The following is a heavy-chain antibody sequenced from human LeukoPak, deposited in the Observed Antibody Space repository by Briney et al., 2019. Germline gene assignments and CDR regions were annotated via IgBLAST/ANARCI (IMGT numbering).Heavy chain of an antibody. Sequence: GGSLRLSCAASGFTISPHYMDWVRQSPGKGLEWVSSITSGGDYIYYADSVKGRFTTSRDNAKNSLSLQLNSLRVEDTAVYYCARGHYDVLAASYKWTPDYWGQGTLVTVSS. CDR3: ARGHYDVLAASYKWTPDY. CDR1: GFTISPHY. CDR2: ITSGGDYI. D-gene: IGHD3-9*01. V-gene: IGHV3-21*01. J-gene: IGHJ4*02.